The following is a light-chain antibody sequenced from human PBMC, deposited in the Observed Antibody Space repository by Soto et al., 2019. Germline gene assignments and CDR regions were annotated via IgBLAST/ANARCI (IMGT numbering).Light chain of an antibody. V-gene: IGKV3-11*01. J-gene: IGKJ5*01. CDR1: QSVTTY. CDR2: DAS. CDR3: HQRSNWPIT. Sequence: EIVLTQSPATLSLSPGERATLSCRASQSVTTYVAWYQQKLGQAPRLLIYDASKRATGIPARFSGSGSGTDFTLTISSLEPEDFAVYYCHQRSNWPITFGQGTRLEIK.